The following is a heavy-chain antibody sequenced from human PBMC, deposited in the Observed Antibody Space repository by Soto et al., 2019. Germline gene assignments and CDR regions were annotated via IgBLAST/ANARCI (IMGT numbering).Heavy chain of an antibody. Sequence: GGSLRLSCVVSGLPVSNLGVRWVRQAPGKGLEWVSGINAIGGSKYYADSVKGRFTISRDNSKNTLYLQMNSLRAEDTAVYYCARDRYSYYYFWSDALPDYYYGLDVWGQGTTVTVSS. V-gene: IGHV3-23*01. J-gene: IGHJ6*02. CDR1: GLPVSNLG. CDR3: ARDRYSYYYFWSDALPDYYYGLDV. CDR2: INAIGGSK. D-gene: IGHD3-3*01.